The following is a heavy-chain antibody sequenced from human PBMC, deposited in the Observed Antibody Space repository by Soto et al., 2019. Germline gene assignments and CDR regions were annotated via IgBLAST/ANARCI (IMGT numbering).Heavy chain of an antibody. Sequence: EVQLVESGGGLVKPGGSLRLSCAASGFTFSSYSMKWVRQAPGKGLEWVSSISSSSSYIYYADSVKGRFTISRDNAKNSLYLQMNSLRAEDTAVYYCARRLPQSGNFQHWGQGTLVTVSS. V-gene: IGHV3-21*01. J-gene: IGHJ1*01. CDR2: ISSSSSYI. D-gene: IGHD3-10*01. CDR3: ARRLPQSGNFQH. CDR1: GFTFSSYS.